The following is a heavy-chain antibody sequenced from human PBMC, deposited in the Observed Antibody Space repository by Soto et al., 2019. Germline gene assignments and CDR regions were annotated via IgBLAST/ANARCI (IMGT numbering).Heavy chain of an antibody. J-gene: IGHJ4*02. CDR3: ARGYYSGNSASGY. V-gene: IGHV3-48*03. CDR2: ISDRGESM. D-gene: IGHD4-4*01. CDR1: GFSFSSYE. Sequence: EVQLVESGGGLIQPGGSLRLTCEASGFSFSSYEMNWVRQAPGRGLEWLSYISDRGESMYYSDSVKGRFTISRDNTKSSLYLQMNRLRAEDTAAYYCARGYYSGNSASGYWGQGTLVTVSS.